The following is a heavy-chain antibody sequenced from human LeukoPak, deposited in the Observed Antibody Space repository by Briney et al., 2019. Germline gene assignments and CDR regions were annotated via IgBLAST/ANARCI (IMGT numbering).Heavy chain of an antibody. D-gene: IGHD5-12*01. V-gene: IGHV1-18*01. Sequence: ASVKVSCKASGYTFTSYGISWMRQAPGQGLEWMGWISAYNGNTNYAQKLQGRVTMTTDTSTSTAYMELRSLRSDDTAVYYCARLGWLRPYWYFDLWGRGTLVTVSS. CDR2: ISAYNGNT. CDR1: GYTFTSYG. J-gene: IGHJ2*01. CDR3: ARLGWLRPYWYFDL.